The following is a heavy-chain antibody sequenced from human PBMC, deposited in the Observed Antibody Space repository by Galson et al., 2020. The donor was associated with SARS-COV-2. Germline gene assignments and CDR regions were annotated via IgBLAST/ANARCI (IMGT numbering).Heavy chain of an antibody. CDR3: ARASTITIFGVVIIPGWVDP. J-gene: IGHJ5*02. Sequence: PPETMSLTCTVSGGSISSYYWSWIRQPPGKGLEWIGYIYYSGSTNYNPSLKSRVTISVDTSKNQFSLKLSSVTAADTAVYYCARASTITIFGVVIIPGWVDPWGQGTLVTVSS. CDR1: GGSISSYY. V-gene: IGHV4-59*01. D-gene: IGHD3-3*01. CDR2: IYYSGST.